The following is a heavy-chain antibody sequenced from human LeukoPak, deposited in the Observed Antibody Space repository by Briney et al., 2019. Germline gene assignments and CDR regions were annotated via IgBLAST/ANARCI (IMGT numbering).Heavy chain of an antibody. Sequence: GGSLRLSCTASGFTFGDYAMSWVRQAPGKGLEWVGFIRSKAYGGTTEYAASVKGRFTISRDDSKSIAYLQMNSLKTEDTVVYYCTRPYGSGSYHWFDPWGQGTLVTVSS. CDR1: GFTFGDYA. CDR2: IRSKAYGGTT. D-gene: IGHD3-10*01. V-gene: IGHV3-49*04. J-gene: IGHJ5*02. CDR3: TRPYGSGSYHWFDP.